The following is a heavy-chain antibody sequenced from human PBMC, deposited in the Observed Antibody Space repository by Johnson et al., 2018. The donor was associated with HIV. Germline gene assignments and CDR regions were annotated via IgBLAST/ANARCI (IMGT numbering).Heavy chain of an antibody. J-gene: IGHJ3*02. Sequence: QVQLVESGGGLIQPGGSLRLSCAASGFTVSSNYMSWVRQAPGKGLQWVAVISYDGSNKYYADSVKGRFTISRDNSKNTLYLQMNSLGAEDTAVYYCARGGLGDYVVAFDIWGQGTMVTVSS. D-gene: IGHD4-17*01. CDR2: ISYDGSNK. CDR3: ARGGLGDYVVAFDI. V-gene: IGHV3-30-3*01. CDR1: GFTVSSNY.